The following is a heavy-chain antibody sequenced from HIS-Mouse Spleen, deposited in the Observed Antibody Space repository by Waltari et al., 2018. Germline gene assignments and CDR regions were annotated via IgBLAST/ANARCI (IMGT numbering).Heavy chain of an antibody. Sequence: QVQLVESGGGVVQPGRSLRLSCAASGFPSSSYAMHWVRQAPGKGLEWVAVISYDGSNKYYADSVKGRFTISRDNSKNTLYLQMNSLRAEDTAVYYCARGFVDTAMVDYWGQGTLVTVSS. V-gene: IGHV3-30-3*01. D-gene: IGHD5-18*01. CDR1: GFPSSSYA. CDR2: ISYDGSNK. J-gene: IGHJ4*02. CDR3: ARGFVDTAMVDY.